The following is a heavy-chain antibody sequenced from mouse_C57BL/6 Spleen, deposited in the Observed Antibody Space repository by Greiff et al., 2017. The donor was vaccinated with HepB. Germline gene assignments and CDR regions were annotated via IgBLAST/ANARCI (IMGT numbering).Heavy chain of an antibody. D-gene: IGHD3-2*02. Sequence: QVQLKQSGAELVKPGASVKISCKASGYAFSSYWMNWVKQRPGDGDTNYNGKFKGKATLTADKSSSTAYMQLSSLTSEDSAVYFCARSEDSSGYVEFAYWGQGTLVTVSA. V-gene: IGHV1-80*01. CDR3: ARSEDSSGYVEFAY. J-gene: IGHJ3*01. CDR1: GYAFSSYW. CDR2: DGDT.